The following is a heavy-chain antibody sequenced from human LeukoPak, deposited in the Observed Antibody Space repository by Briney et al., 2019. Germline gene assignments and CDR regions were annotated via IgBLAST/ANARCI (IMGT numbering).Heavy chain of an antibody. CDR3: AWAYCSSTSCYHYYYYYYMDV. J-gene: IGHJ6*03. V-gene: IGHV1-2*02. D-gene: IGHD2-2*01. CDR1: GYTFTGYY. Sequence: GASVKVSCKASGYTFTGYYMHWVRQAPGQGLEWMGWINPNSGGTNYAQKFQGRVTMTRDTSISTAYMELSRLRSDDTAVYYCAWAYCSSTSCYHYYYYYYMDVWGKGTTVTVSS. CDR2: INPNSGGT.